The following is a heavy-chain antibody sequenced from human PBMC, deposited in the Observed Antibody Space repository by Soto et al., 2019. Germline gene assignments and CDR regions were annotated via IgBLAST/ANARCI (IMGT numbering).Heavy chain of an antibody. CDR3: AKDGEGYCSGGSCYFSEY. Sequence: EVQLLESGGGLVQPGGSLRLSCAASGFTFSSYAMSWVRQAPGKGLEWVSAISGSGGSTYYADSVKGRFTISRDNSKNTLYLQMNSLRAEDTAVYYCAKDGEGYCSGGSCYFSEYWGQGTLVTVSS. CDR2: ISGSGGST. D-gene: IGHD2-15*01. V-gene: IGHV3-23*01. CDR1: GFTFSSYA. J-gene: IGHJ4*02.